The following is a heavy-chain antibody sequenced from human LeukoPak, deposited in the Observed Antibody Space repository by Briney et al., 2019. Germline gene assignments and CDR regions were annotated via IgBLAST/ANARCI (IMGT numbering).Heavy chain of an antibody. V-gene: IGHV3-43*02. Sequence: GGSLRLSCAASGFTFSTYGMHWVRQAPGKGLEWISLISGDGDNTYYADSVKGRFTISRDNSKNSLYLQMSSLRAEDTALYYCAKGVRSGTYYNCFDPWGQGTLVTVSS. CDR3: AKGVRSGTYYNCFDP. J-gene: IGHJ5*02. D-gene: IGHD1-26*01. CDR2: ISGDGDNT. CDR1: GFTFSTYG.